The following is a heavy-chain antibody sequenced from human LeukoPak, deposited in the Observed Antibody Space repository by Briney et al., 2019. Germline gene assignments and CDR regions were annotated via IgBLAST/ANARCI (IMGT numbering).Heavy chain of an antibody. V-gene: IGHV4-59*01. CDR3: ARDPRLRGDAFDI. J-gene: IGHJ3*02. CDR2: IYHSGST. Sequence: SETLSLTCTVSGDSIGSYFWSWIRQSPGKGLEWIGHIYHSGSTNYNPSLKSRVTISIDTSKNQFSLKLTSVTSADTAVYYCARDPRLRGDAFDIWGQGTMVTVSS. D-gene: IGHD5-12*01. CDR1: GDSIGSYF.